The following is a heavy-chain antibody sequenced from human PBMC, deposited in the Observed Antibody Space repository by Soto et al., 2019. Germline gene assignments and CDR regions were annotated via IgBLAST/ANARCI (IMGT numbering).Heavy chain of an antibody. D-gene: IGHD6-6*01. CDR1: GFTFSSYA. Sequence: HPGGSLRLSCAASGFTFSSYAMSWVRQAPGKGLEWVSAISGSGGSTYYADSVKGRFTISRDNSKNTLYLQMNSLRAEDTAVYYCAKIVFSSIAARPFLIDYWGQGTMVTVSS. J-gene: IGHJ4*02. V-gene: IGHV3-23*01. CDR2: ISGSGGST. CDR3: AKIVFSSIAARPFLIDY.